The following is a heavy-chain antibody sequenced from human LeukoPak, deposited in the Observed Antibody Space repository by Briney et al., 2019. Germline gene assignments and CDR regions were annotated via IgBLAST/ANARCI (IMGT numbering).Heavy chain of an antibody. CDR3: AKSRAIVVVVAATPLDY. Sequence: PGRFLRLSCAASGFTFSSYAMSWVRQASGKGLEWVSAISGRGGSTYYADSVKGRFTISRDNSKNTLYLQMNSLRAEDTAVYYCAKSRAIVVVVAATPLDYWGQGTLVTVSS. CDR1: GFTFSSYA. D-gene: IGHD2-15*01. J-gene: IGHJ4*02. CDR2: ISGRGGST. V-gene: IGHV3-23*01.